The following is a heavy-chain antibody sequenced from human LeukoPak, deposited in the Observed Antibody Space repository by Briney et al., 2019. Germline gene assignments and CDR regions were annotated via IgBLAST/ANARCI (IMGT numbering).Heavy chain of an antibody. CDR3: ARAVVWFGDGDY. CDR1: GYTFTSYG. V-gene: IGHV1-18*01. J-gene: IGHJ4*02. Sequence: ASVKVSCKASGYTFTSYGISWVRQAPGQGLEWMGWISAYNGNTNYAQTLQGSVTMTTDTSTSTAYMQLRSLRSDDTAVYYCARAVVWFGDGDYWGQGTLVTVSS. D-gene: IGHD3-10*01. CDR2: ISAYNGNT.